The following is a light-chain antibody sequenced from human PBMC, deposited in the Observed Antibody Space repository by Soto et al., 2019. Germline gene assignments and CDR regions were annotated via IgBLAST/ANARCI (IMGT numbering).Light chain of an antibody. CDR1: QGIRSY. V-gene: IGKV1-9*01. CDR3: QQLNIFPPLFT. J-gene: IGKJ3*01. CDR2: GAS. Sequence: DIPLTQSPFFLSASVGDRVTITCWASQGIRSYLAWYQQRPGKAPELLIYGASTLRTGVASRFSGSGSGTEFTLTISSLQPEDFATYFCQQLNIFPPLFTFGPGTKVDIK.